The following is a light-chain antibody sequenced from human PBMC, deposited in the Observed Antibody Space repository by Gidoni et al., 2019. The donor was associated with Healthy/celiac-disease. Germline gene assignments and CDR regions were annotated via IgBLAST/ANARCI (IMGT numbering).Light chain of an antibody. J-gene: IGKJ3*01. V-gene: IGKV1-33*01. CDR2: DAS. Sequence: TQMTQSPSSLSASVGDRVTITCQASQDISNYLNWYQQKPGKAPKLLIYDASNLETGVPSRFSGSGSWTDFTFTISSLQPEDIATYYCQQYDNLPITFGPGTKVDIK. CDR1: QDISNY. CDR3: QQYDNLPIT.